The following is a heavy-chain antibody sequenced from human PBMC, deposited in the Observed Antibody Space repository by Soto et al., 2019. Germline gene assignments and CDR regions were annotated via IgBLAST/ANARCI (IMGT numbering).Heavy chain of an antibody. Sequence: EVQLVESGGGLVQPGGFLRLSCAASGFTLSNYWMHWVRQVPGKGLVWVSVIYRDGSTTRYADSVKGRFTISRDNGKNTLYLQMNSLRAEDTAVYYCTRDLGGESDYWGQGTLVTVSS. CDR3: TRDLGGESDY. CDR2: IYRDGSTT. D-gene: IGHD3-16*01. CDR1: GFTLSNYW. J-gene: IGHJ4*02. V-gene: IGHV3-74*01.